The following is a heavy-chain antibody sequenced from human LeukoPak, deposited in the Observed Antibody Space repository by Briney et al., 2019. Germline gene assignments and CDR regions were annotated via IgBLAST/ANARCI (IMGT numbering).Heavy chain of an antibody. Sequence: SETLSLTCTVSGGPISSYYWSWIRQPPGKGLEWIGYIYYSGSTNYNPSLKSRVTISVDTSKNQFSLKLSSVTAADTAVYYCARFSRDGFDYWGQGTLVTVSS. CDR1: GGPISSYY. D-gene: IGHD5-24*01. J-gene: IGHJ4*02. V-gene: IGHV4-59*08. CDR2: IYYSGST. CDR3: ARFSRDGFDY.